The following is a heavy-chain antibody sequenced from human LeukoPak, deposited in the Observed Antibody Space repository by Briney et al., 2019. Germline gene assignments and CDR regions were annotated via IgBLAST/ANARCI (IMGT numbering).Heavy chain of an antibody. V-gene: IGHV1-69*05. D-gene: IGHD2-2*01. Sequence: ASVKVSCKASGGTFSRYAISWVRQAPGQGLEWMGGIIPIFGTANYAQKFQGRVTITTDESTSTAYMELSSLRSEDTAVYYCARGFQEVVVVPAASPYDAFDIWGQGTMVTVSS. CDR1: GGTFSRYA. J-gene: IGHJ3*02. CDR2: IIPIFGTA. CDR3: ARGFQEVVVVPAASPYDAFDI.